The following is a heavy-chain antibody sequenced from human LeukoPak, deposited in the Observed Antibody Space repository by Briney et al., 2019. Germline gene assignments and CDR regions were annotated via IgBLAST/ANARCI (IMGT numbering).Heavy chain of an antibody. CDR2: IIPIFGTA. Sequence: SVKISCKASGYTFTSYAISWVRQAPGQGLEWMGGIIPIFGTANYAQKFQGRVTITADESTSTAYMELSSLRSEDTAVYYCARDRAVAAFNWFDPWGQGTLVTVSS. J-gene: IGHJ5*02. CDR1: GYTFTSYA. V-gene: IGHV1-69*13. D-gene: IGHD6-19*01. CDR3: ARDRAVAAFNWFDP.